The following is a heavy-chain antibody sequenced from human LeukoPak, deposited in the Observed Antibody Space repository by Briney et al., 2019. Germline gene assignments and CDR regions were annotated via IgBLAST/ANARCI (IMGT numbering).Heavy chain of an antibody. Sequence: GGSLRLSCTASGFTFSTRFMNWVRQAPGRGLEWVAVLQSGGSTYYADSVKGRFTISRDNSNNTLFLQMNSLRVEDTALYYCTREAYYYMDAWGKGTTVTVSS. CDR2: LQSGGST. V-gene: IGHV3-66*02. J-gene: IGHJ6*03. CDR3: TREAYYYMDA. CDR1: GFTFSTRF.